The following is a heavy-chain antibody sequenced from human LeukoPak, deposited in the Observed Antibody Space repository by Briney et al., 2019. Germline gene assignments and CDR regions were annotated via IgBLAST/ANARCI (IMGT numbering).Heavy chain of an antibody. CDR2: IKEDGSEK. V-gene: IGHV3-7*01. Sequence: GGSLRLSCAASGFTFSTYWMNWVRQAPGKGLEWVANIKEDGSEKYYVDSVMGRFAISRDNAKSSLYLQMNSLRAEDTAVYYCARVAVEGIVVVPATQDYYYYMDVWGKGTTVTVSS. J-gene: IGHJ6*03. CDR1: GFTFSTYW. CDR3: ARVAVEGIVVVPATQDYYYYMDV. D-gene: IGHD2-2*01.